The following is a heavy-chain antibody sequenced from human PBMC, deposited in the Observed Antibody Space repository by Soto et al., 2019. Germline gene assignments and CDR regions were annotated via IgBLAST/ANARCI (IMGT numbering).Heavy chain of an antibody. CDR1: VGSFGGYY. CDR3: ARTPYSSSWYKGYAWFDP. J-gene: IGHJ5*02. CDR2: INHSGSN. V-gene: IGHV4-34*01. Sequence: SSILSLSCAVYVGSFGGYYWSRIRQPPGKGLEWIGEINHSGSNNYSPALKSRVTISVDTSKKQFSLKLSSVTAADTAVYYCARTPYSSSWYKGYAWFDPWGQGTLVT. D-gene: IGHD6-13*01.